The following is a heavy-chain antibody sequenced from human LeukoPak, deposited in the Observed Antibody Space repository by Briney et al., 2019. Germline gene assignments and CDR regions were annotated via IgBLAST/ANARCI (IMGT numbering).Heavy chain of an antibody. D-gene: IGHD2-15*01. J-gene: IGHJ4*02. CDR3: ARDPGIVVAPSSYFDY. V-gene: IGHV3-20*04. CDR1: GCTFDDYG. Sequence: GGSLRLSCAASGCTFDDYGLSWVRQAPGKGLEWLSGINWNGGSTTYVDSVKGLFTISRDNAKNSLYLQMHSLRGEDTAVYYCARDPGIVVAPSSYFDYWGQGTLVTVSS. CDR2: INWNGGST.